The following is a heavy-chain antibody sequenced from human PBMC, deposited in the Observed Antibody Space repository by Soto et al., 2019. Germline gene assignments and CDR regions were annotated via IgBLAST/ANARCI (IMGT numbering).Heavy chain of an antibody. CDR1: GGSISSYY. D-gene: IGHD6-13*01. CDR3: ARGGGDSSSWVAAFDI. Sequence: SETLSLTCTVSGGSISSYYWSWIRQPPGKGLEWIGYIYYSGSTNYNPSLKSRVTISVDTSKNQFSLKLSSVTAADTAVYYCARGGGDSSSWVAAFDIWGQGTMVTV. J-gene: IGHJ3*02. V-gene: IGHV4-59*01. CDR2: IYYSGST.